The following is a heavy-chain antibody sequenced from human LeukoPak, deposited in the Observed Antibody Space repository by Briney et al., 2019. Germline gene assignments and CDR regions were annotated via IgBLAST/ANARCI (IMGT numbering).Heavy chain of an antibody. V-gene: IGHV3-48*01. J-gene: IGHJ4*02. D-gene: IGHD3-10*01. CDR1: GFTFNKYS. CDR2: ISGTSRTI. Sequence: GGSLRLSCVASGFTFNKYSMNWVRQAPGKGLQWLSYISGTSRTIHYADSVKGRFAISRDNARNSLYLQMSSLRAEDTAVYYCAKDGWLESGRTPFYFDSWGQGTLVTVSS. CDR3: AKDGWLESGRTPFYFDS.